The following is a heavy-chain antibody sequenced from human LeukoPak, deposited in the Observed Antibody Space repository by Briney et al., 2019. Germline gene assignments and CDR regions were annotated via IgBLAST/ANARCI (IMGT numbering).Heavy chain of an antibody. CDR3: ARKLGYSYGEDY. D-gene: IGHD5-18*01. J-gene: IGHJ4*02. V-gene: IGHV3-48*03. CDR1: GFTFSSYE. Sequence: GSLRLSCAASGFTFSSYEMNWVRQAPGKGLEWVSYISSSGSTIYYADSVKGRFTISRDNAKNSLYLQMNSLRAEDTAVYYCARKLGYSYGEDYWGQGTLVTVSS. CDR2: ISSSGSTI.